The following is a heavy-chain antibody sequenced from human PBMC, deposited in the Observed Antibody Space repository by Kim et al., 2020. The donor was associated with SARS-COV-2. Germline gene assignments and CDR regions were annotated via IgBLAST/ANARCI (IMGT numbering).Heavy chain of an antibody. V-gene: IGHV3-73*01. CDR1: GFTFSGSA. Sequence: GGSLRLSCAASGFTFSGSAMHWVRQASGKGLEWVGRIRNKANNYATAYSASVKGRFTISRDDSKNTAYLQMNSLKTEDTAVYYCATIWFGELGNDFWGQGTLVTVSS. CDR2: IRNKANNYAT. CDR3: ATIWFGELGNDF. J-gene: IGHJ4*02. D-gene: IGHD3-10*01.